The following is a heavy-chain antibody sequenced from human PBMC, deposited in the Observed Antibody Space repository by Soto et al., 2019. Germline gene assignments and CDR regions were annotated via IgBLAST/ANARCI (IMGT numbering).Heavy chain of an antibody. V-gene: IGHV3-23*01. CDR2: ISGSGGST. CDR1: GFTFSSYA. J-gene: IGHJ3*02. CDR3: AKYSNGYCSSTSCYAFDI. Sequence: GGSLRLSCAASGFTFSSYAMSWVRQAPGKGLEWVSAISGSGGSTYYADSVKGRFTISRDKSKNTLYLQMNSLRAEDTAVYYCAKYSNGYCSSTSCYAFDIWGQGTMVTVSS. D-gene: IGHD2-2*03.